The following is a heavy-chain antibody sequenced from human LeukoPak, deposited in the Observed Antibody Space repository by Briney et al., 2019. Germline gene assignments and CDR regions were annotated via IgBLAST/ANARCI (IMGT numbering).Heavy chain of an antibody. D-gene: IGHD1-26*01. CDR2: TRDKAHSYST. V-gene: IGHV3-72*01. Sequence: GGSLRLSCAASGFTFSDHYMDWVRQAPGKGLEWVGRTRDKAHSYSTEYAASVKGRFTISRDDSKTSLFLKMNSLKIEDTAVYYCTRAYYSGRYYADYWGQGTLVTVSS. CDR3: TRAYYSGRYYADY. CDR1: GFTFSDHY. J-gene: IGHJ4*02.